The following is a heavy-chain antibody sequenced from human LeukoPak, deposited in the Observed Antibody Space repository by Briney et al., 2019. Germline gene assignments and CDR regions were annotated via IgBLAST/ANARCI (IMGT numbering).Heavy chain of an antibody. J-gene: IGHJ4*02. CDR2: IFTSGST. CDR1: GASISTGSYY. Sequence: PSETLSLTCNVSGASISTGSYYWNWIRQPAGRGLECIGRIFTSGSTDYNPSLKSRVTISLDKSKNQISLKVTSVTAADTAVYYCARETLGDYYDYWDQGTLVTVSS. CDR3: ARETLGDYYDY. V-gene: IGHV4-61*02.